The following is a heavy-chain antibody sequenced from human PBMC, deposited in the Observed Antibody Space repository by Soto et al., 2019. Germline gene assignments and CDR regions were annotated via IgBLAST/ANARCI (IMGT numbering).Heavy chain of an antibody. Sequence: QVQLVESGGGVVQPGRSLRLSCAASGFTFSSYGMHWVRQAPGKGLEWVAVIWYDGSNKYYADSVKGQFTISRDNSKNTLYLQMNSLRAEDTAVYYCARDRRSGWTFDYWGQGTLVTVSS. CDR1: GFTFSSYG. D-gene: IGHD6-19*01. J-gene: IGHJ4*02. CDR2: IWYDGSNK. V-gene: IGHV3-33*01. CDR3: ARDRRSGWTFDY.